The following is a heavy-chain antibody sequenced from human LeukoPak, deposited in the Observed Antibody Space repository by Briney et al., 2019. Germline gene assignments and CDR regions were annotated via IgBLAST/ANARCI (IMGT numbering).Heavy chain of an antibody. CDR1: GGSISSSSYY. D-gene: IGHD1-26*01. Sequence: SETLSLTCTVSGGSISSSSYYWGWIRQPPGKGLEWIGSIYYSGSTYYNPSLKSRVTISVDTSKNQFSLKLSSVTAADTAVYYCARGGWELPYYYYYYMDVWGKGTTVTVSS. V-gene: IGHV4-39*07. J-gene: IGHJ6*03. CDR3: ARGGWELPYYYYYYMDV. CDR2: IYYSGST.